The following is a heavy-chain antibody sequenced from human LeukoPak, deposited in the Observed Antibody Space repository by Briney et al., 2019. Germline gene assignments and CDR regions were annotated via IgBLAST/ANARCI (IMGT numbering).Heavy chain of an antibody. Sequence: SVKVSCKASGGTFSSYAISWVRQAPGQGLEWMGRITPILGIANYAQKFQGRVTITADKSTSTAYMELSSLRSEDTAVYYCVKTTVTTPIPLDYWGQGTLVTVSS. CDR2: ITPILGIA. CDR3: VKTTVTTPIPLDY. J-gene: IGHJ4*02. V-gene: IGHV1-69*04. D-gene: IGHD4-17*01. CDR1: GGTFSSYA.